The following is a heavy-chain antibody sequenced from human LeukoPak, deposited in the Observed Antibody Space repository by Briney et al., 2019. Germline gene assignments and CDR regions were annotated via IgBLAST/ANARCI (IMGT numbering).Heavy chain of an antibody. CDR3: ATDSPGIAAAGRVY. V-gene: IGHV3-66*02. D-gene: IGHD6-13*01. CDR2: IYSGGST. Sequence: GWSLRLSCAASGFTVSSNYMSWVRQAPGKGLEWVSVIYSGGSTYYADSVKGRFTISRDNSKNTLYLQMNSLRAEDTAVYYCATDSPGIAAAGRVYWGQGTLVTVSS. J-gene: IGHJ4*02. CDR1: GFTVSSNY.